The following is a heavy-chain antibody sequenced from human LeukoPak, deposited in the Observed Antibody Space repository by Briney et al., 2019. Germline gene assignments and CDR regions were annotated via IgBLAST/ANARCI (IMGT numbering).Heavy chain of an antibody. D-gene: IGHD2-2*01. CDR2: IIPIFGTA. CDR3: ARGYCSSTSCPIDY. Sequence: GASVKVSCKASGGTFSSYAISWVRQAPGQGLEWMGGIIPIFGTANYAQKFQGGVTITTDESTSTAYMELSSLRSEDTAVYYCARGYCSSTSCPIDYWGQGTLVTVSS. V-gene: IGHV1-69*05. CDR1: GGTFSSYA. J-gene: IGHJ4*02.